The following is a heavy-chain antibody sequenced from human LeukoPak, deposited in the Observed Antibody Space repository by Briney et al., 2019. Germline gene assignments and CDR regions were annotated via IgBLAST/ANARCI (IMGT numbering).Heavy chain of an antibody. CDR2: INPKSGGT. J-gene: IGHJ4*02. V-gene: IGHV1-2*02. Sequence: GASVKVSCKASGYTFTDYYMHWVRQAPGQGLEWTGWINPKSGGTNYAQKFQGRVTMTRDTSIGTAYMELSRLRSDDTAIYYCARAIQDTSTIIYFDYWGQGTLVTVSS. CDR3: ARAIQDTSTIIYFDY. CDR1: GYTFTDYY. D-gene: IGHD5-18*01.